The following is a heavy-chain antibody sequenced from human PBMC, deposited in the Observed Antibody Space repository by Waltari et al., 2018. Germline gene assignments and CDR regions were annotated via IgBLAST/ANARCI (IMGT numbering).Heavy chain of an antibody. D-gene: IGHD2-21*01. CDR3: AGSVMALYYFDY. J-gene: IGHJ4*02. CDR2: ISGSGGST. CDR1: GFTFSSYA. V-gene: IGHV3-23*01. Sequence: EVQLLESGGGLVQPGGSLRLSCAASGFTFSSYAMSWVRQAPGKGLEWVSAISGSGGSTDYADTVKDGFTSSRDNSKNTLYLQMNSLRAEDTAVYYCAGSVMALYYFDYWGQGTLVTVSS.